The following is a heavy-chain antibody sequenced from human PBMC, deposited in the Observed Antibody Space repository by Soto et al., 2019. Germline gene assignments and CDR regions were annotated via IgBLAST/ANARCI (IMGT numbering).Heavy chain of an antibody. CDR2: ISWNGASI. CDR3: ANLPLYGSGFDC. D-gene: IGHD3-10*01. Sequence: EVQLVESGGGLVQPGRSLRLSCAASGFTFDDYAIHWVRQAPGRGLEWVAGISWNGASIGYADSVKGQFTISRDNAKNSLHLQMHSLRSEDTALYYSANLPLYGSGFDCWGQGTLVTVSS. J-gene: IGHJ4*02. CDR1: GFTFDDYA. V-gene: IGHV3-9*01.